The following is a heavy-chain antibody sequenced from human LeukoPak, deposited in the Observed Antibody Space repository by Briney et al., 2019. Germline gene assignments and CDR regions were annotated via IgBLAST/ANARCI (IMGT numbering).Heavy chain of an antibody. V-gene: IGHV4-39*01. CDR1: GGSISSGDYY. D-gene: IGHD3-10*01. CDR2: IYYTGST. J-gene: IGHJ6*02. Sequence: SEPLSLTCTVSGGSISSGDYYWAWIRQPPGSGLEWIGSIYYTGSTYYNPSFKSRVTISIDKSKNQFSLRLSSVTAADTADYYCARRNYGSGLDVWGQGTTVTVSS. CDR3: ARRNYGSGLDV.